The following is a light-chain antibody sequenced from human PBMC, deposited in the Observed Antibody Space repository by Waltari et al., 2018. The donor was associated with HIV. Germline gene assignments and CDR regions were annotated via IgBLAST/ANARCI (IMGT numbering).Light chain of an antibody. CDR3: SSYAGSNNFRV. CDR2: EVS. V-gene: IGLV2-8*01. Sequence: QSALTQPPSASGSPGQSVTISCTGTSSDVGGYNYVSCYQQHPGKAPKLMIYEVSKRPSGVPDRFSGSKSGNTASLTVSGLQADDEADYYCSSYAGSNNFRVFGGGTKLTVL. J-gene: IGLJ2*01. CDR1: SSDVGGYNY.